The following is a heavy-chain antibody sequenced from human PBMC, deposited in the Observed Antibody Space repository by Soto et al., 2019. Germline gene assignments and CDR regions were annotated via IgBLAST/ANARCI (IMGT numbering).Heavy chain of an antibody. CDR3: ARSVFR. Sequence: QVQLQESGPGLVKPSQTLSLTCTVSGGSISSGGYYWNWIRQHPGKGLEWIGYIYYCGSTYYNPSLKSRASMSVDTSKNQFSRKLSSVTAADTAVYYCARSVFRWGQGTLVPVSS. J-gene: IGHJ4*02. CDR2: IYYCGST. D-gene: IGHD3-10*02. V-gene: IGHV4-31*03. CDR1: GGSISSGGYY.